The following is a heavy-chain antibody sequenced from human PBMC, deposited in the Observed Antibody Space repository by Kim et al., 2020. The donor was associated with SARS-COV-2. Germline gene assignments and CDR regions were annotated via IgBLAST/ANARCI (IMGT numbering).Heavy chain of an antibody. CDR1: GGSISSYY. CDR3: AGASGGNTQFDF. V-gene: IGHV4-4*07. Sequence: SETLSLTCTVSGGSISSYYWSRIRQPAGKGLEWIGRINTSGSTKYNPSLKSRVTMSVDTSKNQFSLNLSSVTAADTAVYYCAGASGGNTQFDFWGQGTLVTVSS. D-gene: IGHD2-15*01. CDR2: INTSGST. J-gene: IGHJ4*02.